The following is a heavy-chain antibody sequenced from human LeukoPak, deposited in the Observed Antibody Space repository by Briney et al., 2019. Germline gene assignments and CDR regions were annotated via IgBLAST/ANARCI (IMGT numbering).Heavy chain of an antibody. D-gene: IGHD6-13*01. Sequence: GGSLRLSCAASGFTFSSYGMHWVRQAPGKGLECVAVISYEGSNKYYADSVKGRFTISRDNSKNTLYLQMNSLRAEDTAVYYCAKDWSSSWYYFDYWGQGTLVTVSS. CDR2: ISYEGSNK. J-gene: IGHJ4*02. CDR3: AKDWSSSWYYFDY. V-gene: IGHV3-30*18. CDR1: GFTFSSYG.